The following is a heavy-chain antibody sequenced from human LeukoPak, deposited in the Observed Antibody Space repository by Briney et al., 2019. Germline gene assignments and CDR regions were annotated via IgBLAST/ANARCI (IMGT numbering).Heavy chain of an antibody. Sequence: SETLSLTCTVSGGSISSSSYYWGWIRQPPGKGLEWIGSIYYSGSTYYNPSLKSRVTISVDTSKNQFSLKLSSVAAADTAVYYCARRGSYCSNTSCGYYYMDVWGKGTTVTVSS. J-gene: IGHJ6*03. CDR2: IYYSGST. CDR3: ARRGSYCSNTSCGYYYMDV. CDR1: GGSISSSSYY. D-gene: IGHD2-2*01. V-gene: IGHV4-39*01.